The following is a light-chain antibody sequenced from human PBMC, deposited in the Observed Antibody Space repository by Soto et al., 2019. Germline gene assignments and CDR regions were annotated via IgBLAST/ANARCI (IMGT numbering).Light chain of an antibody. V-gene: IGKV3-20*01. CDR2: GAS. CDR3: QQDGSSPIT. Sequence: ETVLTQSPGTLSLTPRERATRSCRASQSVSSSYLAWYQQKPGQAPRLLIYGASSRATGIPDRFSGSGSGTDFTLTISRLEPEDFAVYYCQQDGSSPITFGQGTLLEIK. J-gene: IGKJ5*01. CDR1: QSVSSSY.